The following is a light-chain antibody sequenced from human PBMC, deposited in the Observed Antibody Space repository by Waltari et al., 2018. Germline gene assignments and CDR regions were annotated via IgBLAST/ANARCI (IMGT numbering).Light chain of an antibody. CDR1: TSTIGAGFH. V-gene: IGLV1-40*01. J-gene: IGLJ2*01. CDR3: QSYDSSLSGVI. Sequence: QSLLTQPPSVSGAPGQRVTIPCTGSTSTIGAGFHVHWYQHPPGKAPKLLIYANTKRPSGVPDRFSASKSGTSASLAITGLQAEDEADYYCQSYDSSLSGVIFGGGTKLTVL. CDR2: ANT.